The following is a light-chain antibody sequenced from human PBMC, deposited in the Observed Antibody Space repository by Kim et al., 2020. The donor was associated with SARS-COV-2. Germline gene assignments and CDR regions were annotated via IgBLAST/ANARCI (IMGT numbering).Light chain of an antibody. CDR1: QSVSSNY. CDR2: EAS. J-gene: IGKJ1*01. CDR3: HQYGSFPRT. V-gene: IGKV3-20*01. Sequence: SPGERATLSCRASQSVSSNYLAWFQQKPGQAPRLLIYEASTRATGIPDRFSGSGSGTDFTLTISRLEPEDFAVYYCHQYGSFPRTFGQGTKVDIK.